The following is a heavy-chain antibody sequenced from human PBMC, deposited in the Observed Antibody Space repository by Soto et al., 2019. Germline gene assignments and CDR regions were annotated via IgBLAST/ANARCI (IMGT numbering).Heavy chain of an antibody. CDR2: ISGGDGST. V-gene: IGHV3-23*01. D-gene: IGHD3-10*01. Sequence: EVQLLESGGGLVQPGGSLRLSCAASGFTFSHYAMSWVRHAPGKRLEWVSTISGGDGSTYYADSVKGRFTISRDTSKNTLYLHMSRLRAVDTAVYYCAKKYHYGSGIYMYYFDYWGQGTLVTVSS. CDR3: AKKYHYGSGIYMYYFDY. CDR1: GFTFSHYA. J-gene: IGHJ4*02.